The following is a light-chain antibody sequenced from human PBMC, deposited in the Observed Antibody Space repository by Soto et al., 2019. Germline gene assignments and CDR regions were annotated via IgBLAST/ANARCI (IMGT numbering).Light chain of an antibody. Sequence: DIQMTQSPSSLSASVGDRDTITCRASQSISSHLNWYQHKPGKAPKLLIYAASSLQSGVPSRLSGSGSGTEFTLTISSLQPEDSATYYCQQSYGTPFSFGPGTKADI. V-gene: IGKV1-39*01. CDR1: QSISSH. CDR3: QQSYGTPFS. CDR2: AAS. J-gene: IGKJ3*01.